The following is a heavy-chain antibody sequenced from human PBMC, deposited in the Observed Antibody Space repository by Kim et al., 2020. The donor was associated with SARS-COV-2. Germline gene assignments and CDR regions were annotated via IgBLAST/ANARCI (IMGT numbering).Heavy chain of an antibody. J-gene: IGHJ4*02. D-gene: IGHD5-12*01. CDR2: ISGSSGSL. Sequence: GGSLRLSCAASGFTFSNYAMSWVRQAPGKGLEWVSSISGSSGSLYSADSVKGRFTISRDNSKDTLYLQMNSLSAEDTAVYYCAKGDRGYNYHFDYWGQGT. CDR3: AKGDRGYNYHFDY. CDR1: GFTFSNYA. V-gene: IGHV3-23*01.